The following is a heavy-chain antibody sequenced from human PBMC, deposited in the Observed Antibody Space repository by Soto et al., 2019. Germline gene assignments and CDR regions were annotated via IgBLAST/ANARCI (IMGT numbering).Heavy chain of an antibody. CDR1: GGSISSYY. J-gene: IGHJ4*02. CDR3: ARTVGFGFDY. D-gene: IGHD1-26*01. V-gene: IGHV4-59*01. CDR2: IYYSGST. Sequence: QVQLQESGPGLVQPSETLSLTCTVSGGSISSYYWSWIRQPPGKGLEWIGYIYYSGSTNYNPSLKSRVTISVDTSKNQFSLKLSSVTAADTAVYYCARTVGFGFDYWGQGTLVTVSS.